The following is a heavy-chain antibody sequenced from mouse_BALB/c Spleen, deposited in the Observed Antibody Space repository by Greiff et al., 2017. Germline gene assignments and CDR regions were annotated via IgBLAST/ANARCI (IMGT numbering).Heavy chain of an antibody. J-gene: IGHJ3*01. Sequence: VKLQESGPGLVAPSQSLSITCTVSGFSLTSYDISWIRQPPGKGLEWLGVIWTGGGTNYNSAFMSRLSISKDNSKSQVFLKMNSLQTDDTAIYYCVRDRDSWFAYWGQGTLVTVSA. CDR2: IWTGGGT. CDR1: GFSLTSYD. CDR3: VRDRDSWFAY. V-gene: IGHV2-9-2*01.